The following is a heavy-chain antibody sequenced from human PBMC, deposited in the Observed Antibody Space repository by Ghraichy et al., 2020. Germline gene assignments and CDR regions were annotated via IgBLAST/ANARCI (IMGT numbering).Heavy chain of an antibody. CDR3: ARSTTVTLGDAFDI. CDR2: INHSGST. J-gene: IGHJ3*02. D-gene: IGHD4-11*01. Sequence: SETLSLTCAVYGGSFSGYYWSWIRQPPGKGLEWIGEINHSGSTNYNPSLKSRVTISVDTSKNQFSLKLSSVTAADTAVYYCARSTTVTLGDAFDIWGQGTMVTVSS. CDR1: GGSFSGYY. V-gene: IGHV4-34*01.